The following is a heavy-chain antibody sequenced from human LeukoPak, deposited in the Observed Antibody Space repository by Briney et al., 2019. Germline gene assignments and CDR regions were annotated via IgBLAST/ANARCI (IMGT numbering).Heavy chain of an antibody. Sequence: SQTLSLTCAVSGGSISSGGYSWTWIRQPPGKGLEWIGYIYHSGSTYYNPSLKSRITISVDRSKNQFSLKLSSVTAADTAVYYCARGGFSGYVESLYNWFDPWGQGTLVTVSS. CDR3: ARGGFSGYVESLYNWFDP. CDR2: IYHSGST. J-gene: IGHJ5*02. CDR1: GGSISSGGYS. V-gene: IGHV4-30-2*01. D-gene: IGHD5-12*01.